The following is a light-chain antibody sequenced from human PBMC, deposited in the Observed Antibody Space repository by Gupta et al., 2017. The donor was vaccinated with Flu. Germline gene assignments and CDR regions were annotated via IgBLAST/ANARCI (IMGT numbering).Light chain of an antibody. CDR2: QDS. CDR3: QAWDSSTAV. Sequence: SPGQTASITCSGDKLGDKYACWYQQKPGQSPVLVIYQDSKRPSGIPERFSGSNSGNTATLTISGTQAMDEADYYCQAWDSSTAVFGGGTKLTVL. CDR1: KLGDKY. J-gene: IGLJ2*01. V-gene: IGLV3-1*01.